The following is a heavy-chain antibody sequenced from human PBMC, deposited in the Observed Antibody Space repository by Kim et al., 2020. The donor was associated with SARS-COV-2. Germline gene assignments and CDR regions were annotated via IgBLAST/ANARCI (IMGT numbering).Heavy chain of an antibody. V-gene: IGHV3-30-3*01. Sequence: GGSLRLSCAASGFTFSSYAMHWVRQAPGKGLEWVAVISSDGSNKFYAGSVKGRFTISADNSKNTLYLQMNSLRADDTALYYCAKGFMTGAPFDCWGQGTL. J-gene: IGHJ4*02. CDR2: ISSDGSNK. CDR1: GFTFSSYA. D-gene: IGHD1-20*01. CDR3: AKGFMTGAPFDC.